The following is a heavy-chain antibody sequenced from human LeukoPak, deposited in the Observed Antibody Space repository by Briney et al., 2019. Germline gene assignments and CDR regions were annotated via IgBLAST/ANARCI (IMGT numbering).Heavy chain of an antibody. J-gene: IGHJ4*02. D-gene: IGHD6-13*01. V-gene: IGHV7-4-1*02. CDR1: GYSFTKYA. CDR2: INTNTGTT. Sequence: ASVKVSCKASGYSFTKYANNWVRQKPGQGLQWMGWINTNTGTTLYAQGFTGRFVFSLDTSVNTAYLQISSLDVEDTAIYYCATGIAAGGVPDYWGQGVLVTVSS. CDR3: ATGIAAGGVPDY.